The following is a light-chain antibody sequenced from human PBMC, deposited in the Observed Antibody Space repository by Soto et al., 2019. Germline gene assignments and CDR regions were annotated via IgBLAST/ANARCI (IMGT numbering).Light chain of an antibody. V-gene: IGKV3D-20*02. J-gene: IGKJ5*01. CDR1: HSVSSSY. CDR2: AAS. Sequence: MTQSPGTLSLSPGERATLSCRASHSVSSSYLAWYQQKAGQSPRLLIYAASARAIGIPDRFSGSGSGTDFTLTISSLEPDDFAVYYCQQRNDWQVTFGQGTRLAIK. CDR3: QQRNDWQVT.